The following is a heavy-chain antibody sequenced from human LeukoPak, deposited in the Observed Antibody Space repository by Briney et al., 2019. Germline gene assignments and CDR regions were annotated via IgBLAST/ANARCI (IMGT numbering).Heavy chain of an antibody. CDR1: RFTFSSYA. D-gene: IGHD3-22*01. CDR2: ISGSGGST. Sequence: GGSLRLSCAASRFTFSSYAMSWVRQAPGKGLEWVSAISGSGGSTYYADSVKGRFTISRDNSKNTLYLQMNSLRAEDTAVYYCAKITYYYDSSGYYDYWGQGTLVTVSS. V-gene: IGHV3-23*01. J-gene: IGHJ4*02. CDR3: AKITYYYDSSGYYDY.